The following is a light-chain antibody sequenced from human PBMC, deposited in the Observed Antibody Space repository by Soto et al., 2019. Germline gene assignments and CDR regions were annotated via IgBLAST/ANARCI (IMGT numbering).Light chain of an antibody. CDR3: SSYTPSSTVV. CDR2: DVD. J-gene: IGLJ2*01. Sequence: QSVLTQPASISGSPGQSITISCTGTNSDVGGYNYVSWYQQYPGKAPKLMIYDVDNRPSGVSYRFSGSKSGKTASLTISGLQAEDEADYYCSSYTPSSTVVFGGGTKVTVL. V-gene: IGLV2-14*01. CDR1: NSDVGGYNY.